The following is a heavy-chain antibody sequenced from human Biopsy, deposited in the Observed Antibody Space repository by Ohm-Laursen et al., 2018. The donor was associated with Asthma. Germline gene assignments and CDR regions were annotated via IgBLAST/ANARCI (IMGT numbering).Heavy chain of an antibody. CDR1: GDSISSYY. CDR2: LFHSGTT. V-gene: IGHV4-59*12. D-gene: IGHD3-9*01. CDR3: ARMNTLIQAANYFSYAMDV. J-gene: IGHJ6*02. Sequence: SETLSLTCSVSGDSISSYYWSWIRQPPGKGLELIAYLFHSGTTYYNPSLKSRVTISVDRSQRQFSLKVNSVTAADTAVYYCARMNTLIQAANYFSYAMDVWGQGTTVTVSS.